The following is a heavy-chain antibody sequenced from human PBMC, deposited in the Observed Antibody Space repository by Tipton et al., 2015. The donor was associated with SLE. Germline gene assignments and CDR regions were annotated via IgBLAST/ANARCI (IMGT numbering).Heavy chain of an antibody. D-gene: IGHD1-1*01. Sequence: LRLSCTVSGGSISSSSYYWGWIRQPPGKGLEWIGSIYYSGSTNHNPSLKSRVTISVDTSKNQLSLKLSAVTAADTAVYYCARALWKSGDYWGQGTLVTVSS. V-gene: IGHV4-39*07. CDR3: ARALWKSGDY. CDR2: IYYSGST. CDR1: GGSISSSSYY. J-gene: IGHJ4*02.